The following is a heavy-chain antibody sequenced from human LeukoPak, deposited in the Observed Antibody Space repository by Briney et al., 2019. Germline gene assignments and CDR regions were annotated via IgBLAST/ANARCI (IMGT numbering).Heavy chain of an antibody. J-gene: IGHJ4*02. CDR3: ARDIGSYSSGPFDY. CDR2: IDPYSGNT. D-gene: IGHD6-19*01. V-gene: IGHV1-18*01. Sequence: GASVKVSCKASGYTFKSYAITWVRQAPGQGLEWMGWIDPYSGNTNYAQKFQGRVTMTRDTSISTAYMELSRLRSDDTAVYYCARDIGSYSSGPFDYWGQGTLVTVSS. CDR1: GYTFKSYA.